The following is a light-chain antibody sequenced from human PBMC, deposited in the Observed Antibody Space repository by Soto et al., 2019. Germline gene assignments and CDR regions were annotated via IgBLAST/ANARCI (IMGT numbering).Light chain of an antibody. CDR2: EVS. J-gene: IGLJ3*02. CDR3: SSYTSSSTQV. Sequence: QSARTQPASVSGSLGQSITISCTGTSSDVGGYNYVSWYQQHPGRAPKLMIYEVSNRPSGVSNRFSGSKSGNTASLTISGLQAEDEADYYCSSYTSSSTQVLGGGTKLTVL. CDR1: SSDVGGYNY. V-gene: IGLV2-14*01.